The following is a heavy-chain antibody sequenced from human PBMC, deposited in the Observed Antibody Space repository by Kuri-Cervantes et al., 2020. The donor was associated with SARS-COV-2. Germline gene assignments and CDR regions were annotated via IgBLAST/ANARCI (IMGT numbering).Heavy chain of an antibody. D-gene: IGHD3-9*01. CDR1: GYTFTSYA. CDR3: ARGSELYYDILTGYYSQRYGMDV. J-gene: IGHJ6*02. V-gene: IGHV1-3*01. CDR2: INVGNGNT. Sequence: ASVKVSCKASGYTFTSYAMHWVRQAPGQRLEWMGWINVGNGNTKYSQKFQGRVTITRDTSASTAYMELSSLRSEDTAVYYCARGSELYYDILTGYYSQRYGMDVWGQGTTVTVSS.